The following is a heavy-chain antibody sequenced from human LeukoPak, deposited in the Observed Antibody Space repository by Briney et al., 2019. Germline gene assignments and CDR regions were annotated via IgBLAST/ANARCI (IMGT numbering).Heavy chain of an antibody. D-gene: IGHD3-10*01. CDR2: IGTAGDT. J-gene: IGHJ6*03. Sequence: GGSLRLSCAACGFTFSSYDMHWVRQATGKGLEWVSAIGTAGDTYYPGSVKGQFTISRDNSKNTLYLQMNSLRAEDTAVYYCAKAYYYGSGSYYMGWYYMDVWGKGTTVTVSS. CDR3: AKAYYYGSGSYYMGWYYMDV. V-gene: IGHV3-13*03. CDR1: GFTFSSYD.